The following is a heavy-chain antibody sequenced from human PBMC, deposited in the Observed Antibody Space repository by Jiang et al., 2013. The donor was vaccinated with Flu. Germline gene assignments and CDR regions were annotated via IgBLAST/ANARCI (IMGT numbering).Heavy chain of an antibody. Sequence: GPGLVKPSQTLALTCAISGDSVSSNSAAWNWIRQSPSRGLEWLGRTYYRSKWYNDYAVSMKSRITINPDTSKNQFSLQLNSVTPEDTAVYYCARDPQFYGDYEHFDYVGPGNPGHRLL. CDR1: GDSVSSNSAA. D-gene: IGHD4-17*01. CDR3: ARDPQFYGDYEHFDY. CDR2: TYYRSKWYN. V-gene: IGHV6-1*01. J-gene: IGHJ4*02.